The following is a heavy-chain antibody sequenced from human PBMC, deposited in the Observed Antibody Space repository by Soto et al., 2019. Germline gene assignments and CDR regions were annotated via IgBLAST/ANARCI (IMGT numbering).Heavy chain of an antibody. D-gene: IGHD1-1*01. Sequence: QVQLVQSGAEVKKPGSSVKVSCKASGGTFSSYTISWVRQAPGQGLEWMGRIIPILGIANYAQKFQGRVTITADKPTSTAYMELSSLRSEDTAVYYCARGERLSSDGGWGQGTLVTVSS. CDR3: ARGERLSSDGG. V-gene: IGHV1-69*02. CDR1: GGTFSSYT. J-gene: IGHJ4*02. CDR2: IIPILGIA.